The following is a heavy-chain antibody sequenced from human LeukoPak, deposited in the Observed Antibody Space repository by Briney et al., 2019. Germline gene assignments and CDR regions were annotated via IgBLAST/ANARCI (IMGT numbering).Heavy chain of an antibody. D-gene: IGHD2-2*01. Sequence: GGSLRLSCAVSGISFSNYGMYWVRQAPGKGLEWVAMISYHEMNKNYADSVKGRFTISRDNSQNTLYLQMNNLRGEDTAVYYCVKGTSLFDCWGQGTLVTVSS. J-gene: IGHJ4*02. V-gene: IGHV3-30*18. CDR1: GISFSNYG. CDR2: ISYHEMNK. CDR3: VKGTSLFDC.